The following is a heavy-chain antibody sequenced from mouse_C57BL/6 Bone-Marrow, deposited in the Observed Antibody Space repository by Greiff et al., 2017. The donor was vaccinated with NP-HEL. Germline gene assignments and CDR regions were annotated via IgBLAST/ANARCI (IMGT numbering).Heavy chain of an antibody. CDR1: GYTFTSYW. CDR2: IDPSDSYT. D-gene: IGHD2-3*01. V-gene: IGHV1-69*01. Sequence: QVQLQQPGAELVMPGASVKLSCKASGYTFTSYWMHWVKQRPGQGLEWIEEIDPSDSYTNYNQKFKGKSTLTVDKSSSTAYMQLSSLTSEDSAVYYCARESGYYAYWGQGTTLTVSS. J-gene: IGHJ2*01. CDR3: ARESGYYAY.